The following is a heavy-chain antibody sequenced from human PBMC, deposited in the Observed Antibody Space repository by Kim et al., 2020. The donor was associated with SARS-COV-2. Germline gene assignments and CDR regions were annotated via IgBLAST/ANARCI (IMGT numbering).Heavy chain of an antibody. J-gene: IGHJ6*02. Sequence: SVKGRFTISRDNAKNSLYLQMNSLRAEDTAVYYCARARQYQQLAFYGMDVWGQGTTVTVSS. V-gene: IGHV3-48*03. D-gene: IGHD2-2*01. CDR3: ARARQYQQLAFYGMDV.